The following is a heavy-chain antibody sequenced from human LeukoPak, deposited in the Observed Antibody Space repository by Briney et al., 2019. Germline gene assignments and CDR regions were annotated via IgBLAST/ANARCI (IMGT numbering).Heavy chain of an antibody. CDR3: ATFLGATGDY. D-gene: IGHD1-26*01. V-gene: IGHV1-69*06. CDR1: GGTFSSYA. Sequence: ASVKVSCKASGGTFSSYAISWVRQAPGQGLEWMGGIIPIFGTANYAQKFQGRVTMTEDTSTDTAYMELSSLRSEDTAVYYCATFLGATGDYWGQGTLVTVSS. CDR2: IIPIFGTA. J-gene: IGHJ4*02.